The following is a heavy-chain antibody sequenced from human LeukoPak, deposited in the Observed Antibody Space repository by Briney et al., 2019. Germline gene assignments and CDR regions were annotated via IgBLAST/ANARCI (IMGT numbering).Heavy chain of an antibody. D-gene: IGHD5-24*01. CDR1: GFTFSSYG. Sequence: GKSLRLSCAASGFTFSSYGMQWVRQAPGKGLEWVAVISYDGSNKYYADSVKGRFTISRDNSKNTLDLLMNSLRTEDTAVYYCARGRDGYNPFDYWGQGTLVTVSS. J-gene: IGHJ4*02. CDR3: ARGRDGYNPFDY. V-gene: IGHV3-30*03. CDR2: ISYDGSNK.